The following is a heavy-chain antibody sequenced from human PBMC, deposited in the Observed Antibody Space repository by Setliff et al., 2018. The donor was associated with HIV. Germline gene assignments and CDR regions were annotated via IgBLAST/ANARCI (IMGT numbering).Heavy chain of an antibody. CDR3: ARDLGGDDSRYWYFDV. Sequence: VASVKVSCKASGGSFSRSAISWVRQAPGQGLEWMGGIIPMFDTANYAERFHGRVTMTADESTSTVYMELSRLRPEDTAVYYCARDLGGDDSRYWYFDVWGRGTLVTVSS. V-gene: IGHV1-69*13. CDR2: IIPMFDTA. D-gene: IGHD2-21*02. CDR1: GGSFSRSA. J-gene: IGHJ2*01.